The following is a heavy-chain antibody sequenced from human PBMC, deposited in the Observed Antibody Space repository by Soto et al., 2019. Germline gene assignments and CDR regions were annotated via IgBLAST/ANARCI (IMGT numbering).Heavy chain of an antibody. CDR3: ARSSGWRQVARFYYGMHV. Sequence: QVQLVESGGGLVEPGGSLRLSCAAAGFTLGDYYMTWIRQAPGKGLEWVSYISASGSYTNYADSVKGRFTISRDNARNSVYLQVDSLRAKDTAVYCCARSSGWRQVARFYYGMHVGGQGNTVTVSS. J-gene: IGHJ6*02. CDR2: ISASGSYT. CDR1: GFTLGDYY. V-gene: IGHV3-11*05. D-gene: IGHD3-10*01.